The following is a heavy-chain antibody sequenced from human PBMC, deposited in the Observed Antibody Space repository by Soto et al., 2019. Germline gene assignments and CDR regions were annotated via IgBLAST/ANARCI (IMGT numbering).Heavy chain of an antibody. CDR2: ISHTGQT. V-gene: IGHV4-59*01. Sequence: SETLSLRCRISGGYIFNYVGRWIRPTPGKRLEWIGDISHTGQTNYNPSLKSRVTLSVDISENEFSLTLASVTPADSALYFCARESSHLSDRHFRLDPRGQATFVT. J-gene: IGHJ5*02. D-gene: IGHD3-10*01. CDR1: GGYIFNYV. CDR3: ARESSHLSDRHFRLDP.